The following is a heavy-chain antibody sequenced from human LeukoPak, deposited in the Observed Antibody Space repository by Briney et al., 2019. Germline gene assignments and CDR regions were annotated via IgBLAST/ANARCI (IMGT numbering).Heavy chain of an antibody. CDR1: GFTFSSYA. D-gene: IGHD2-2*01. J-gene: IGHJ4*02. V-gene: IGHV3-15*01. CDR2: IKSKTDGGTT. CDR3: TTEGCTRTNCYSDY. Sequence: PGRSLRLSCAASGFTFSSYAMHWVRQAPGKGLEWVGRIKSKTDGGTTDYAAPVKGRITISRDDSKNTLYLQMNSLKTEDTAVYYCTTEGCTRTNCYSDYWGQGTLVTVSS.